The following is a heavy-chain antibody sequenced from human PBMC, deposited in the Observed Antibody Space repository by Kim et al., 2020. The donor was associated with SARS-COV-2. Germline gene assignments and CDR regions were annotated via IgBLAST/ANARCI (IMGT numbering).Heavy chain of an antibody. CDR3: ARYNVPARSYYFDF. Sequence: PSLKSRLTISVDTSKNQFSLKLSSVTAADTAVYYCARYNVPARSYYFDFWGQGSLVTVSS. D-gene: IGHD1-20*01. J-gene: IGHJ4*02. V-gene: IGHV4-34*01.